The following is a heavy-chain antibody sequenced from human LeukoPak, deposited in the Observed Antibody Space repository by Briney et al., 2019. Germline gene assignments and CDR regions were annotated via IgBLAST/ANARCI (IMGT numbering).Heavy chain of an antibody. Sequence: GGSLRLSYAASGFTFSSYSMNWVRQAPGKGLEWVSSISSSSSYIHSADSVRGRFTISRDNAKNSLFLQMNSLRAEDTAVYYWGRDEWGDAFDIWGQGTMVTVFS. V-gene: IGHV3-21*01. J-gene: IGHJ3*02. CDR1: GFTFSSYS. CDR2: ISSSSSYI. D-gene: IGHD1-26*01. CDR3: GRDEWGDAFDI.